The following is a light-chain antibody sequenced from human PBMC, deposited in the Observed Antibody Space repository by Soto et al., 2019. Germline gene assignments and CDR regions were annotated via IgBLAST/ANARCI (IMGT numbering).Light chain of an antibody. CDR3: QHRET. CDR2: EAS. V-gene: IGKV1-5*01. J-gene: IGKJ1*01. Sequence: DIQLTQSPSTLSASIGDRVTITCRASQSLSRWLAWYQQRPGNAPKLLIYEASNLQNGVPSRFRGSGSGTEFALTISSLQPVDAATYYFQHRETFGQGTKVQV. CDR1: QSLSRW.